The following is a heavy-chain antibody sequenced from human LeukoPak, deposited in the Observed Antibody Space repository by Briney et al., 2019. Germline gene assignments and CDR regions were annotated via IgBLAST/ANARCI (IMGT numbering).Heavy chain of an antibody. J-gene: IGHJ3*02. Sequence: GGSLRLSCTASGFTFSRYAMNWVRQAPGKGLEWVSYISTSISTIYYADSVKGRFTISRDNAKNSLYLQMNSLRAEDTAVYYCARDAAWSGYYDAFDIWGQGPMVTVSS. D-gene: IGHD3-3*01. CDR2: ISTSISTI. CDR3: ARDAAWSGYYDAFDI. V-gene: IGHV3-48*01. CDR1: GFTFSRYA.